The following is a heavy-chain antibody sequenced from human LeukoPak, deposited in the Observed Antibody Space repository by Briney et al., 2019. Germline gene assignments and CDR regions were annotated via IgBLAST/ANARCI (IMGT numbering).Heavy chain of an antibody. J-gene: IGHJ1*01. CDR3: AKDPTRAGPALNYFQH. Sequence: PGGSLRLSCVGSGFTVLDHAMHWVRQAPGKGLEWVSGIGWSSGRIDYADSVKGRFTSSRDNAKNSLYLQMNSLRAEDTAVYYCAKDPTRAGPALNYFQHWGQGTLVTVSS. V-gene: IGHV3-9*01. D-gene: IGHD6-13*01. CDR2: IGWSSGRI. CDR1: GFTVLDHA.